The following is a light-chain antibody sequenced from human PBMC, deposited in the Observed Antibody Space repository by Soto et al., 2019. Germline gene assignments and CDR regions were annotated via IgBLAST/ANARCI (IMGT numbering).Light chain of an antibody. V-gene: IGLV2-14*01. CDR2: DVN. CDR1: SSDVGGYNY. Sequence: QSALTQPASVSGSPGQSITISCTGTSSDVGGYNYVSWYQQHPGKAPKHMIYDVNTRPSGVSNRFSGSKSGNTASLTISGLQAEDEADYYCSSYTSSISFGGGTKLTVL. CDR3: SSYTSSIS. J-gene: IGLJ2*01.